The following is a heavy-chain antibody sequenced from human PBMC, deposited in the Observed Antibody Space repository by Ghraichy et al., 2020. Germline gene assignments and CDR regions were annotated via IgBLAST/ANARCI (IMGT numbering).Heavy chain of an antibody. J-gene: IGHJ6*02. CDR1: GFTFSSYA. CDR2: ISGSGGST. D-gene: IGHD3-16*01. V-gene: IGHV3-23*01. CDR3: AKTLGWGPDYYYYGMDV. Sequence: GGSLRLSCAASGFTFSSYAMSWVRQAPGKGLEWVSAISGSGGSTYYADSVKGRFTISRDNSKNTLYLQMNSLSAEDTAVYYCAKTLGWGPDYYYYGMDVWGQGTTVTVSS.